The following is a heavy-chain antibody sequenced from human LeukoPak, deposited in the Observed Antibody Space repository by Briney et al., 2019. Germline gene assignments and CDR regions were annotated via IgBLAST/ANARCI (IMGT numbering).Heavy chain of an antibody. CDR1: GFTFSGYG. V-gene: IGHV3-33*01. CDR2: IWHDGGNK. Sequence: GGSLRLSCAASGFTFSGYGMPWVRQAPGKGLEWVAFIWHDGGNKFYADSLKGRFTISRDNSKKTLYLQMNSLRDEDTAVYYCARDRDSSSRQIDYWGQGTLVTVSS. J-gene: IGHJ4*02. D-gene: IGHD6-13*01. CDR3: ARDRDSSSRQIDY.